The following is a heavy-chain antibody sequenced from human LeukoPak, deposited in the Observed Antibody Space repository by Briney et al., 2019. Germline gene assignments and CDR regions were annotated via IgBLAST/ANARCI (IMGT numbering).Heavy chain of an antibody. CDR2: IYHSGST. V-gene: IGHV4-30-2*01. J-gene: IGHJ4*02. CDR3: ARGLFVVVAGSPSYYFDY. Sequence: SQTLSLTCAVSGGSISSGGYSWSWIRQPPGKGLEWIGYIYHSGSTYYNPSLKSRVTISVDRSKNQFSLKLSSVTAADTAVYYCARGLFVVVAGSPSYYFDYWGQGTLVTVSS. CDR1: GGSISSGGYS. D-gene: IGHD2-21*01.